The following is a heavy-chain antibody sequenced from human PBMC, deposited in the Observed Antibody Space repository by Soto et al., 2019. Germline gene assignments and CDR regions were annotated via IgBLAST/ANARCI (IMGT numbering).Heavy chain of an antibody. CDR2: VSSTGST. V-gene: IGHV4-59*01. CDR1: GASITQYY. D-gene: IGHD6-13*01. Sequence: QVQLQESGPGLVKPSETLSLTCTVSGASITQYYWNWIRQSPGKGLEWIVSVSSTGSTVFNLSLTSRVTVSLDTSKNQFSLTLNSVTAADTAVYYCARGGGSPYHNHEFDFWGQGTLVTVSS. CDR3: ARGGGSPYHNHEFDF. J-gene: IGHJ4*02.